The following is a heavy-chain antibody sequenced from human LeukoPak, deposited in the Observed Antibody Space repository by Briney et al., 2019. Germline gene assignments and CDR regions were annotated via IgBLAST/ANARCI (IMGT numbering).Heavy chain of an antibody. CDR1: GFTVGSNY. D-gene: IGHD6-13*01. J-gene: IGHJ4*02. CDR2: ISHRDGDGTT. Sequence: GGSLRLSCSASGFTVGSNYMSWVRQAPGKGLEWVSSISHRDGDGTTNYADSVTGRFTISRDDSRDTVSLQMDSLRVEDTAVYYCATGGLSSLFNEYWGQGTLVTVSS. CDR3: ATGGLSSLFNEY. V-gene: IGHV3-23*01.